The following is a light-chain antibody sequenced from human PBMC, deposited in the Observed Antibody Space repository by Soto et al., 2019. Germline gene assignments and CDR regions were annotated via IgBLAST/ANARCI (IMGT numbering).Light chain of an antibody. J-gene: IGLJ1*01. Sequence: QSALTQPASVSGSPGQSITISCTGPSSDVGNYNYVSWYQQHPGKAPKLIIYDVSNRPSGVSNRFSGSKSGNTASLTISGLQAEDEADYYCSSYTSSTTLYVFGTGTKVTVL. CDR3: SSYTSSTTLYV. CDR2: DVS. V-gene: IGLV2-14*03. CDR1: SSDVGNYNY.